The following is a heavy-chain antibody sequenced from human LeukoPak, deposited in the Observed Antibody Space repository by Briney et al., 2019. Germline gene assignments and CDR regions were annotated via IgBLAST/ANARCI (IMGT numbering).Heavy chain of an antibody. Sequence: ASVKVSCKASGYTFTSYDINWVRQATGQGLEWMGWMNPSSGNTGYAQKFQGRVTMTRNTSISTAYMELSSLRSDDTAVYYCATLMITFGGVLLYGMDVWGQGTTVTVSS. CDR2: MNPSSGNT. CDR3: ATLMITFGGVLLYGMDV. V-gene: IGHV1-8*01. D-gene: IGHD3-16*01. J-gene: IGHJ6*02. CDR1: GYTFTSYD.